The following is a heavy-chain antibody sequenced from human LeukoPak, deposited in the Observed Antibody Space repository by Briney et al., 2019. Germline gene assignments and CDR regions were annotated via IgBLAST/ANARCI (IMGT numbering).Heavy chain of an antibody. Sequence: SETLSLTCAVYGGSFSGYYWSWIRQPPGKGLEWIGEINHSGSTNYNPSLKSRVTISVDTSKNQFSLKLSSVTAADTAVYYCARSFMVGFDPWGQGTLLTVSS. V-gene: IGHV4-34*01. J-gene: IGHJ5*02. CDR1: GGSFSGYY. CDR3: ARSFMVGFDP. D-gene: IGHD3-10*01. CDR2: INHSGST.